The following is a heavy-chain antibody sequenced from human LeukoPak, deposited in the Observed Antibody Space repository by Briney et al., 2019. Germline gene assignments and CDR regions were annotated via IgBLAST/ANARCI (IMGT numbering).Heavy chain of an antibody. Sequence: PGGSLRLSCTASGFIFNKYWMSWVRQAPGKGLVWVSRINIDGSSTSYADSVKGRFPILRDNAKNTVYLQMNSLRAEDTAVYYCVRSMNGRYGLFDYWGQGILVTVSS. CDR3: VRSMNGRYGLFDY. CDR2: INIDGSST. D-gene: IGHD1-26*01. V-gene: IGHV3-74*01. CDR1: GFIFNKYW. J-gene: IGHJ4*02.